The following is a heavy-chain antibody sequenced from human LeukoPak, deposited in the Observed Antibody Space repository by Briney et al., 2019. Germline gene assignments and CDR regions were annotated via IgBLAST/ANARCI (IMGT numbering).Heavy chain of an antibody. V-gene: IGHV3-48*04. Sequence: GGSLRLSCAASGFTFSSYSMNWVRQAPGKGLEWVSYISSSSSTIYYADSVKGRFTISRDNAKNSLYLQMNSLRAEDTAVYYCARALELAPGPNYFDYWGQGTLVTVSS. J-gene: IGHJ4*02. D-gene: IGHD1-26*01. CDR2: ISSSSSTI. CDR3: ARALELAPGPNYFDY. CDR1: GFTFSSYS.